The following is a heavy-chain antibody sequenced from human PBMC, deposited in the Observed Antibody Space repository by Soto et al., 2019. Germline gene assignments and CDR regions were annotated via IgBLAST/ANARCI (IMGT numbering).Heavy chain of an antibody. V-gene: IGHV5-10-1*03. J-gene: IGHJ6*02. Sequence: EVQLVQSGAEVKKPGESLRISCKGSGYSFTSYWISWVRQMPGKGLEWMGRIDPSDSYTNYSPSFQGHVTISADKSISTAYLQWSSLKASDTAMYYCATAVAGTRAWSSYYYYYGMDVWGQGTTVTVSS. D-gene: IGHD6-19*01. CDR2: IDPSDSYT. CDR1: GYSFTSYW. CDR3: ATAVAGTRAWSSYYYYYGMDV.